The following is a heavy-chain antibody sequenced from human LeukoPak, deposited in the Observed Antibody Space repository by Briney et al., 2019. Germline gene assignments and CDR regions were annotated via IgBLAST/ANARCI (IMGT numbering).Heavy chain of an antibody. V-gene: IGHV3-23*01. CDR2: ISGSGGST. CDR1: GFTFSSYA. CDR3: AKDIQFDYCSGGSCYHKLSAPDY. Sequence: GGSLRLSCAASGFTFSSYAMSWVRQAPGKGLEWVSAISGSGGSTYYADSVKGRFTISRDNSKNTLYLQMNSLRAEDTAVYYCAKDIQFDYCSGGSCYHKLSAPDYWGQGTLVTVSS. J-gene: IGHJ4*02. D-gene: IGHD2-15*01.